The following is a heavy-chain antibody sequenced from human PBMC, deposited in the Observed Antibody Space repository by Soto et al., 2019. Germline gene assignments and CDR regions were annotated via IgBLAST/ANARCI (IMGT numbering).Heavy chain of an antibody. V-gene: IGHV5-51*01. D-gene: IGHD6-19*01. CDR3: YSSGWYVDYYYYMDV. CDR2: IYPGDSDT. CDR1: GYSFTSYW. J-gene: IGHJ6*03. Sequence: PGESLKISCKGSGYSFTSYWSGWVRQMPGKGLEWMGIIYPGDSDTRYSPSFQGQVTISADKSISTAYLQWSSLKASDTAMYYCYSSGWYVDYYYYMDVWGKGTTVTVSS.